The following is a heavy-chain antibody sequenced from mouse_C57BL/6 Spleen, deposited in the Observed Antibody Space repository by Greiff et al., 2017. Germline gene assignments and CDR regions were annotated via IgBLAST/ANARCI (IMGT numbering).Heavy chain of an antibody. Sequence: EVQLVESGGDLVKPGGSLNLSCAASGFTFSSYGMSWVRQTPDKRLEWVATISSGGSYTYYPDSVKGRFTISRDNAKNTLYLQMSSLKSEDTAMYYCARHGDYDVGWYFDVWGTGTTVTVSS. D-gene: IGHD2-4*01. CDR2: ISSGGSYT. CDR1: GFTFSSYG. V-gene: IGHV5-6*01. CDR3: ARHGDYDVGWYFDV. J-gene: IGHJ1*03.